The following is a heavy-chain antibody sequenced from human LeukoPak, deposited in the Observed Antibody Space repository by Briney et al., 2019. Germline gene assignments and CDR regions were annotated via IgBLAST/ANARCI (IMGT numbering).Heavy chain of an antibody. V-gene: IGHV4-59*01. CDR2: IYYSGST. Sequence: SETLSLTCSVSGGSIRNYFWSWIRQPPGKGLEWIGYIYYSGSTNYNPSLKSRVTISVDTSKNQFSLKLSSVTAADTAVYYCARVGTYGSGSYLSWLDYWGQGTLVTVSS. CDR1: GGSIRNYF. CDR3: ARVGTYGSGSYLSWLDY. D-gene: IGHD3-10*01. J-gene: IGHJ4*02.